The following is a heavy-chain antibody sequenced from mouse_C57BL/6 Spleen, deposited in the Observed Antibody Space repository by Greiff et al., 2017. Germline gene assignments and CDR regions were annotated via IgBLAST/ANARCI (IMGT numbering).Heavy chain of an antibody. Sequence: QVTLKVSGPGILQSSQTLSLTCSFSGFSLSTSGMGVSWLRQPSGQGLEWLAHIYWDDDKRYNPSMKRRLTISKDTSRNQVFLKITSVDTAETATYYSARRARDGYYGDWGQGTTLTVSS. D-gene: IGHD2-3*01. CDR1: GFSLSTSGMG. CDR2: IYWDDDK. CDR3: ARRARDGYYGD. J-gene: IGHJ2*01. V-gene: IGHV8-12*01.